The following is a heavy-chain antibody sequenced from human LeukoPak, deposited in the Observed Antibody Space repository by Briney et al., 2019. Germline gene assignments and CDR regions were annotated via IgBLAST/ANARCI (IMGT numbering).Heavy chain of an antibody. CDR3: ATARYSSGWYGGFDY. D-gene: IGHD6-19*01. Sequence: ASVKVSCKVSGYTLTELSMHWVRQAPGKGLEWMGGFYPEDGETIYAQKFQGRVTMTEDTSTDTAYMELSSLRSGDTAVYYCATARYSSGWYGGFDYWGQGTLVTVSS. V-gene: IGHV1-24*01. J-gene: IGHJ4*02. CDR2: FYPEDGET. CDR1: GYTLTELS.